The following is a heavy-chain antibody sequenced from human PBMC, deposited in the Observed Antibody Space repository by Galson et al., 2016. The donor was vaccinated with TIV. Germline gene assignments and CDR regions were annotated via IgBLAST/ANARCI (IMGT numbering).Heavy chain of an antibody. D-gene: IGHD5-12*01. V-gene: IGHV1-2*02. J-gene: IGHJ2*01. CDR3: ARAPTLIVATIYWYFDL. CDR2: INPNSGGT. Sequence: SVKVSCKASGGTFSYYALSWVRQAPGQGLEWMGWINPNSGGTNYAQKFQGRVTMTRDTSISTAYMELSSLISDDTAMYFCARAPTLIVATIYWYFDLWGRGTLVTVSS. CDR1: GGTFSYYA.